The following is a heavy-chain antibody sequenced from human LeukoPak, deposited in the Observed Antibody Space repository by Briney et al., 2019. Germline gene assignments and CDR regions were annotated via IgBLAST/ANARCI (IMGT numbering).Heavy chain of an antibody. CDR3: AVRGGYAFYDYYYYYMDV. V-gene: IGHV3-48*03. CDR1: GFTFSSYG. D-gene: IGHD3-16*01. Sequence: PGGSLRLSCAASGFTFSSYGMNWVRQAPGKGLEWVSYISSSGSTIYYADSVKGRFTISRDNAKNSLYLQMNSLRAEDTAVYYCAVRGGYAFYDYYYYYMDVWGKGTTVTVSS. J-gene: IGHJ6*03. CDR2: ISSSGSTI.